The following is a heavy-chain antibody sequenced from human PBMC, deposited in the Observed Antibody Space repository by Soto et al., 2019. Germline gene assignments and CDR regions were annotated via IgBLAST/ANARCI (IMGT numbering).Heavy chain of an antibody. J-gene: IGHJ4*02. CDR3: AHVYGGYDNFDY. CDR1: GFSLSTSGVG. V-gene: IGHV2-5*02. Sequence: QITLKESGPTLVKPTQTLTLTCTFSGFSLSTSGVGVGWIRQPPGKALEWLALIYWDDDKRYSPSLKSRLTITKDTSKNQVVLTMTDMDPVDTATYYCAHVYGGYDNFDYWGQGTLVTVSS. D-gene: IGHD5-12*01. CDR2: IYWDDDK.